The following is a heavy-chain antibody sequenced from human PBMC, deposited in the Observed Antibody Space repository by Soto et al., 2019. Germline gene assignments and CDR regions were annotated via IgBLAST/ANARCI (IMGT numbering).Heavy chain of an antibody. CDR3: ARSPSGDRQYNWFDP. V-gene: IGHV4-59*08. J-gene: IGHJ5*02. CDR2: IYYSGST. CDR1: GGSLSNYY. Sequence: QVQLQESGPGLVKPSETLSLTCTVSGGSLSNYYWNWIRQPPGKALEWIAYIYYSGSTNYNPSLTSRVTISVDTSKNQFSLKLSSVTAADTAMYYCARSPSGDRQYNWFDPWGQGTLVTVSS.